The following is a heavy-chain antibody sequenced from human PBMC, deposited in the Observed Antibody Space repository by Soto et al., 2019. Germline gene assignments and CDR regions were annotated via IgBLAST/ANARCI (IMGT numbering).Heavy chain of an antibody. Sequence: PSETLSLTCAVSGYSISSGYYWGWIRQPPGKGLEWIGSIYHSGSTYYNPSLKSRVTISVDTSKNQFSLKPSSVTAADTAVYYCAREQLWLSDAFDIWGQGTMVTVSS. CDR1: GYSISSGYY. CDR2: IYHSGST. CDR3: AREQLWLSDAFDI. D-gene: IGHD5-18*01. V-gene: IGHV4-38-2*02. J-gene: IGHJ3*02.